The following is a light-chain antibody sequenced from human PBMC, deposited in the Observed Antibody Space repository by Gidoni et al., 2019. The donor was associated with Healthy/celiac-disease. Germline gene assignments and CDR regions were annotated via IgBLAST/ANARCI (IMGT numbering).Light chain of an antibody. CDR2: KAS. V-gene: IGKV1-5*03. J-gene: IGKJ1*01. Sequence: DIQMTQSPSTLSASVGDRVPITCRASQSISSWLAWYQQKPGKAPKLLIYKASSLESGVPSRFSGSGSGTEFTLTISSLQPDDFETYYCQQYNSYSRTFGQGTKVEIK. CDR3: QQYNSYSRT. CDR1: QSISSW.